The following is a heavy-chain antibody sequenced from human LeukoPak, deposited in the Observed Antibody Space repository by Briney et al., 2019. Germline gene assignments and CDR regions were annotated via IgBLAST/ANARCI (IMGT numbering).Heavy chain of an antibody. D-gene: IGHD6-13*01. CDR1: GGSITSSNW. V-gene: IGHV4-4*02. CDR2: VYHSGST. CDR3: ATAGSSSWYKYFQH. J-gene: IGHJ1*01. Sequence: SGTLSLTCGVSGGSITSSNWWTWVRQPPGMGLEWTGEVYHSGSTYYNPSLKSRVTISVDKSKNQFSLRLSSVTAADTAVYYCATAGSSSWYKYFQHWGQGTLVTVSS.